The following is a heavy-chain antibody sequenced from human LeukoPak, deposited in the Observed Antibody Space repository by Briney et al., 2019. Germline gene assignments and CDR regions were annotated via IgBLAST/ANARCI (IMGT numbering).Heavy chain of an antibody. D-gene: IGHD6-13*01. Sequence: SVKVSCKASGGTFSSYAISWVRQAPGQGLEWMGGIIPIFGTANYAQKFQGRVTITADESTSTAYMELSSLRSEDTAVYYCARIAAAGTPDPYYYYYGIDVWGQGTTVTVSS. CDR3: ARIAAAGTPDPYYYYYGIDV. CDR1: GGTFSSYA. J-gene: IGHJ6*02. V-gene: IGHV1-69*13. CDR2: IIPIFGTA.